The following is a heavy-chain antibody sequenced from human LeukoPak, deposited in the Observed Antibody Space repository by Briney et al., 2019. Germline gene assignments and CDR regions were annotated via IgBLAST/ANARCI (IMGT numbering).Heavy chain of an antibody. CDR1: GFTFSSYS. D-gene: IGHD6-13*01. Sequence: GGSLRLSCVASGFTFSSYSMTWVRQAPGKGLEWISYISSSSSTIYNADSVKGRFTISRDNAKNSLYLQMNSLRVEDTAVYYCAREAGPSSWYREIDYWGQGTLVTVSS. CDR2: ISSSSSTI. J-gene: IGHJ4*02. V-gene: IGHV3-48*01. CDR3: AREAGPSSWYREIDY.